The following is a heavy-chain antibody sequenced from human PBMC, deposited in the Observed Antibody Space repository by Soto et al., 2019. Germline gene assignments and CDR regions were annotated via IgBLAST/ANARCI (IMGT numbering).Heavy chain of an antibody. CDR2: TYHSGNP. J-gene: IGHJ3*02. Sequence: SETLSLTWSGSGDSISRVPHYLAWVRQPQGKGLEWIGHTYHSGNPYYNPSLKSRVIISVDRSKIQFSLKVSSVTAADTAVYYCAGHYFIVVVTAARAFDICAQGTMVTVSS. CDR1: GDSISRVPHY. D-gene: IGHD2-15*01. CDR3: AGHYFIVVVTAARAFDI. V-gene: IGHV4-39*07.